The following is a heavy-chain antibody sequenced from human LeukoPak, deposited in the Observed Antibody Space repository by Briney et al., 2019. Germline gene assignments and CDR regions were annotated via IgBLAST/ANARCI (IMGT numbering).Heavy chain of an antibody. V-gene: IGHV4-39*01. CDR2: IYYSGST. CDR3: ARQRRILRYFDWLPLFN. J-gene: IGHJ4*02. CDR1: GGSISSSSYY. Sequence: SETLSLTCTVSGGSISSSSYYWGWIRQPPGKGLEWIGSIYYSGSTYYNPSLKSRVTISVDTSKNQFSLKLSSVTAADTAVYYCARQRRILRYFDWLPLFNWGQGTLVTVSS. D-gene: IGHD3-9*01.